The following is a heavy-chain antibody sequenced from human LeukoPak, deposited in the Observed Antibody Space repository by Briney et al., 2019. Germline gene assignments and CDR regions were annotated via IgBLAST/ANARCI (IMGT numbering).Heavy chain of an antibody. CDR1: GFTFSSYW. J-gene: IGHJ4*02. Sequence: PGGSLRLSCAASGFTFSSYWMSWVRQAPGKGLEWVSGISTGGGSTYYADSVKGRFTISRDNSKNTLYLQMNSLRAEDTAVYYCAKGMGSPRYFDYWGQGTLVTVSS. V-gene: IGHV3-23*01. CDR3: AKGMGSPRYFDY. CDR2: ISTGGGST. D-gene: IGHD1-26*01.